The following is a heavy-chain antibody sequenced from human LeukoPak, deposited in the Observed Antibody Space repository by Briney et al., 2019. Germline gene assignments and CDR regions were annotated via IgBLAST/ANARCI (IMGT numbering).Heavy chain of an antibody. CDR1: GFTFSRYW. CDR3: AVKGGYNAPDAPFDY. Sequence: PGGSLRLSCAASGFTFSRYWMHWVRQAPGKGLEWVSRVNSDGSTTTYADSVRGRFTISRDNAKNALYLQMNSLRVEDTAVYYCAVKGGYNAPDAPFDYWGPGTLVTVSS. V-gene: IGHV3-74*01. CDR2: VNSDGSTT. D-gene: IGHD5-12*01. J-gene: IGHJ4*02.